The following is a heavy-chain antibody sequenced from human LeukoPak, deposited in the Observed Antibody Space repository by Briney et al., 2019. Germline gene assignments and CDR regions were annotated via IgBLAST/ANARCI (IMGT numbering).Heavy chain of an antibody. D-gene: IGHD5-12*01. V-gene: IGHV4-59*01. CDR2: IYYSGST. CDR3: ARGGYGGYSH. Sequence: SETLSLTCTVSGGSISSYYWSWIRQPPGKGLEWIGYIYYSGSTNYNPSLKSRVTISVDTSKNQFSLKLSSVTAADTAVYYCARGGYGGYSHWGQGTLVTVSS. CDR1: GGSISSYY. J-gene: IGHJ4*02.